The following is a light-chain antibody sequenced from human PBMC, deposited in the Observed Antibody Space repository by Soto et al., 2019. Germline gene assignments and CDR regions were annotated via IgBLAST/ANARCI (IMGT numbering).Light chain of an antibody. CDR2: KIS. Sequence: DIVMTLTPLSSPVTLGQPASISCRSSQSLVYSDGNTYLSWYQQRPGQPPRLLIYKISNRFYGVPDRFSGSGAGTDFTLKISRVEAEDVGVYYCMQATQFPWTLGQGTKLEIK. CDR3: MQATQFPWT. CDR1: QSLVYSDGNTY. J-gene: IGKJ2*01. V-gene: IGKV2-24*01.